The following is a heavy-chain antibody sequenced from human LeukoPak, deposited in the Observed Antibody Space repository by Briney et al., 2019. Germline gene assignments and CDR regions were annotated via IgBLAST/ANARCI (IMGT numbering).Heavy chain of an antibody. Sequence: SVKVSCKASGGTFSSYAISWVRQAPGQGLEWMGGIIPIFGTANYAQKFQDRVTITADESTSTAYMELSSLRSEDTAVYYCARESPDYYGSGSYLLDYWGQGTLVTVSS. V-gene: IGHV1-69*13. J-gene: IGHJ4*02. CDR3: ARESPDYYGSGSYLLDY. CDR1: GGTFSSYA. CDR2: IIPIFGTA. D-gene: IGHD3-10*01.